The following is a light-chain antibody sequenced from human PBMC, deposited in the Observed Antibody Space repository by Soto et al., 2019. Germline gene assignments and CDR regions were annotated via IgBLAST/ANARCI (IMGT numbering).Light chain of an antibody. V-gene: IGLV2-23*02. J-gene: IGLJ2*01. CDR1: SSDVGHYNL. Sequence: QSVLTQPASVSGSPGQSITISCTGTSSDVGHYNLVSWYQQHPGKVPKLILYEVNQRPSGVSNRFSGSKSGNTASLTISGLQAEDEADYYCCSYVGDGTLVVFGGGTKLTVL. CDR2: EVN. CDR3: CSYVGDGTLVV.